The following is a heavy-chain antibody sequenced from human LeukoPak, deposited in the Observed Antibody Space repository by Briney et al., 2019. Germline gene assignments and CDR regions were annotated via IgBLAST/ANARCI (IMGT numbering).Heavy chain of an antibody. CDR1: GFSLTTSGMC. V-gene: IGHV2-70*17. Sequence: SGPALVKPTQTLILTCTFSGFSLTTSGMCVSWIRQPPGKALEWLARIDWDDDKFYSTSLKTRLTISKDTSKNQVVLTVTNMDPVDTATYYCARTVRLITTAGNYYYMDVWGKGTTVTVSS. CDR2: IDWDDDK. CDR3: ARTVRLITTAGNYYYMDV. J-gene: IGHJ6*03. D-gene: IGHD6-13*01.